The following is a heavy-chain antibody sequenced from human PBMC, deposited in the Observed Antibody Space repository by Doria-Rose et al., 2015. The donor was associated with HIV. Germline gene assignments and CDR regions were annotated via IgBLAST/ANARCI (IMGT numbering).Heavy chain of an antibody. CDR1: GVSLSSPGMG. Sequence: QVTLKESGPVLVKPTETLTLTCTVSGVSLSSPGMGVSWIRQPPGKALEWLANIFSDDESSYKTPLKSRLTISRDTAKSQVVLTMTDMDPVDTATYYCARIKSSRWYHKYYFDFWGQGALVIVSA. CDR2: IFSDDES. D-gene: IGHD6-13*01. J-gene: IGHJ4*02. CDR3: ARIKSSRWYHKYYFDF. V-gene: IGHV2-26*01.